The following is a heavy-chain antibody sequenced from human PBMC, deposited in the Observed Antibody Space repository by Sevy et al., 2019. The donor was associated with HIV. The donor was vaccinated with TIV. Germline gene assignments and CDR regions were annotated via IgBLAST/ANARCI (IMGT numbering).Heavy chain of an antibody. V-gene: IGHV4-59*02. J-gene: IGHJ4*02. D-gene: IGHD1-1*01. CDR1: GVSVSPYY. CDR3: ARGGPNQQQLDYFDH. Sequence: SETLSLTCTVSGVSVSPYYWAWIRQPPGKGLECVAFSGSTNYNPSLKSRATTSVDTSKYQFSLKLSSVTAADTAIYYCARGGPNQQQLDYFDHWGQGTLVTVSS. CDR2: SGST.